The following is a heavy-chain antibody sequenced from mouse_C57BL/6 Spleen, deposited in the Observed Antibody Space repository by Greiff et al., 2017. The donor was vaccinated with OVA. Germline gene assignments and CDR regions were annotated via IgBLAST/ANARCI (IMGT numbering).Heavy chain of an antibody. CDR2: IHTADSDT. D-gene: IGHD4-1*01. CDR3: AIHSNWDWVAY. CDR1: GYTFTSYW. V-gene: IGHV1-74*01. J-gene: IGHJ3*01. Sequence: QVQLQQPGAGLVKPGASVKVSCKASGYTFTSYWMHWVKQRPGQGLEWIGRIHTADSDTYYNQKFKGQAPLTVDKSASTAYMQLSSLTSEDSAVYYWAIHSNWDWVAYWGQGTLVTVSA.